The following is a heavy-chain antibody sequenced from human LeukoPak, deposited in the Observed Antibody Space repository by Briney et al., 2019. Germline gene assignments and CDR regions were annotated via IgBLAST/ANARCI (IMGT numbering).Heavy chain of an antibody. CDR1: GGSISSYY. CDR3: ASSYYYDSSGYYY. J-gene: IGHJ4*02. Sequence: SETLSLTCTVSGGSISSYYWSWIRQPPGKGLEWIGSIYHSGSTYYNPSLKSRVTISVDTSKNQFSLKLSSVTAADTAVYYCASSYYYDSSGYYYWGQGTLVTVSS. D-gene: IGHD3-22*01. V-gene: IGHV4-59*08. CDR2: IYHSGST.